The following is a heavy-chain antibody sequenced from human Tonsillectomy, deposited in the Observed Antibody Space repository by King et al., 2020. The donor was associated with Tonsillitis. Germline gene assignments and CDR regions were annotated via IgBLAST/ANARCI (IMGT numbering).Heavy chain of an antibody. J-gene: IGHJ3*02. CDR1: GGSISSYY. D-gene: IGHD1-14*01. Sequence: VQLQESGPGLVKPSETLSLTCTVSGGSISSYYWSWIRQPPGKGLEWIGYIYYSGSTNYNPSLKSRVTISVDTSKNQFSLKLSSLTAADTAVYYCASLEPGADAFDIWGQGTMVTVSS. CDR2: IYYSGST. CDR3: ASLEPGADAFDI. V-gene: IGHV4-59*08.